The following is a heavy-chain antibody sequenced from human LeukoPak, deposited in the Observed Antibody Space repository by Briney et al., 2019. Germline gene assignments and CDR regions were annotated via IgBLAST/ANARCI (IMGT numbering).Heavy chain of an antibody. V-gene: IGHV3-23*01. CDR1: GFTFSTYA. CDR3: AKAEPMTTYFDY. D-gene: IGHD4-11*01. CDR2: ISGTGDTI. Sequence: QPGGSLRLSCAASGFTFSTYAMSWVRQAPGKGLGWVSAISGTGDTIYYADSVEGRFTISRDSSKNTLFLLMNSLRAEDTAVYYCAKAEPMTTYFDYWGQGTLVTVSS. J-gene: IGHJ4*02.